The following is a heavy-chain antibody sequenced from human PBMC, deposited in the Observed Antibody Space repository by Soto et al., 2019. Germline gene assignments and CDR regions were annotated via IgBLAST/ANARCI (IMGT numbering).Heavy chain of an antibody. V-gene: IGHV3-30*04. CDR2: ISYDGSNK. CDR3: AKAPNWGWGIDY. D-gene: IGHD7-27*01. J-gene: IGHJ4*02. Sequence: QVQLVESGGGVVQPGRSLRLSCAASGFTFSSYAMHWVRQAPGKGLEWVAVISYDGSNKYYADSVKGRFTISRDNSKNKLYLQMNSLRAEDTAVYYCAKAPNWGWGIDYWGQGTLVTVSS. CDR1: GFTFSSYA.